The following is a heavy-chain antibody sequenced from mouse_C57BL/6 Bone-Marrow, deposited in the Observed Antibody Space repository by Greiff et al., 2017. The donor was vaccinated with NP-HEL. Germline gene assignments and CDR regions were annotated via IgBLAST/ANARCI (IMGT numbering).Heavy chain of an antibody. CDR1: GFTFSDYG. CDR2: ISSGSSTI. CDR3: ARPDSNYDAMDY. Sequence: DVMLVESGGGLVKPGGSLKLSCAASGFTFSDYGMHWVRQAPEKGLEWVAYISSGSSTIYYADTVKGRFTISRDNAKNTLFLQMTSLRSEDTAMYYCARPDSNYDAMDYWGQGTSVTVSS. J-gene: IGHJ4*01. D-gene: IGHD2-5*01. V-gene: IGHV5-17*01.